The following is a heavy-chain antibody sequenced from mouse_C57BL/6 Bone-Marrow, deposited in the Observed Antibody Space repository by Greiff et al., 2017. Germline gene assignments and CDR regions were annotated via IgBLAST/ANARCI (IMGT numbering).Heavy chain of an antibody. D-gene: IGHD4-1*01. V-gene: IGHV5-6*01. CDR1: GFTFSSYG. CDR3: ARPSNWAWFAY. J-gene: IGHJ3*01. Sequence: DVQLQESGGDLVKPGGSLKLSCAASGFTFSSYGMSWVRQTPDKRLEWVATISSGGSYTYYPDSVKGRFTISRDNAKNTLYLQMSSLKSEDTAMYYCARPSNWAWFAYWGQGTLVTVSA. CDR2: ISSGGSYT.